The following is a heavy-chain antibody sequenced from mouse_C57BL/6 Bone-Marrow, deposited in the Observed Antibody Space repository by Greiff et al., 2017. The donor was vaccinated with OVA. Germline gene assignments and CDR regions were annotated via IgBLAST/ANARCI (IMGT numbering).Heavy chain of an antibody. D-gene: IGHD1-1*01. CDR2: INPSNGGT. CDR1: GYTFTSYW. Sequence: VQLQQPGTELVTPGASVKLSCKASGYTFTSYWMHWVKQRPGQGLEWIGNINPSNGGTNYNEKFKSKATLTVDKSSSTAYMQLSSLTSEDSAVYYCARPIYYYGSSYWYFDVWGTGTTVTVSS. V-gene: IGHV1-53*01. CDR3: ARPIYYYGSSYWYFDV. J-gene: IGHJ1*03.